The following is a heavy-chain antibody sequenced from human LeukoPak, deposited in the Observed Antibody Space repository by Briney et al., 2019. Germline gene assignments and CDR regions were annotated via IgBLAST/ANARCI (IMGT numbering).Heavy chain of an antibody. J-gene: IGHJ4*02. CDR2: INPNSGGT. Sequence: ASVKVSCKASGYTFTGYYMHWVRQAPGQGLELMGWINPNSGGTNYAQKFQGRVTMTRDTSISTAYMELSRLRSDDTAVYYCASDFGRTVVTPGYFDYWGQGTLVTVSS. CDR1: GYTFTGYY. D-gene: IGHD4-23*01. V-gene: IGHV1-2*02. CDR3: ASDFGRTVVTPGYFDY.